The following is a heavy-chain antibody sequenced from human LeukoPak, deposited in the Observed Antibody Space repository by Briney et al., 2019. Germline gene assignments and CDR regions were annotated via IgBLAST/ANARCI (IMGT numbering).Heavy chain of an antibody. Sequence: PSETLSLTCTVSGYSISSGYYWGWIRQPPGKGLEWIGSIYHSGSTYYNPSLKSRVTISVDTSKNQFSLKLSSVTAADTAVYYCARALVMITFGGVDYFDYWGQGTLVTVSS. CDR3: ARALVMITFGGVDYFDY. D-gene: IGHD3-16*01. CDR1: GYSISSGYY. V-gene: IGHV4-38-2*02. CDR2: IYHSGST. J-gene: IGHJ4*02.